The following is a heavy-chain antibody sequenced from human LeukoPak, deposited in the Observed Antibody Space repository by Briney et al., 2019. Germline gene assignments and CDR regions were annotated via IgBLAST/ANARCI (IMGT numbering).Heavy chain of an antibody. CDR1: GGSMSNYY. CDR2: MFYTGSG. CDR3: ARRAPYSYEWSTLDY. Sequence: SETLSLTCTVSGGSMSNYYWNWIRQPPGKGLEWIGYMFYTGSGKYNPSLKSRVTISVDTSKRQISLKLTSVTAADTAVYYCARRAPYSYEWSTLDYWGQGTLVTVSS. J-gene: IGHJ4*02. V-gene: IGHV4-59*01. D-gene: IGHD5-18*01.